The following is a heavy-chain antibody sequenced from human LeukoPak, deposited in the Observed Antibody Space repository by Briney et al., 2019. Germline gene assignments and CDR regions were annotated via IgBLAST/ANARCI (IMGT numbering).Heavy chain of an antibody. CDR1: GFTFSNYW. V-gene: IGHV3-7*01. Sequence: GGSLRLSCAASGFTFSNYWMSWVRQAPGKGLEWVANIKQDGSDKYYVASVKGRFTGSRDNAKNSLFLQMNSLRAEDTAVYYCARKRYGDYDSWGQGTLVTVSS. CDR2: IKQDGSDK. J-gene: IGHJ4*02. D-gene: IGHD3-9*01. CDR3: ARKRYGDYDS.